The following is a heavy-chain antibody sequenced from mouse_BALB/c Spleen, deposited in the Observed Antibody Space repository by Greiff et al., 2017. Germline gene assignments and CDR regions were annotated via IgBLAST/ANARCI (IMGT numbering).Heavy chain of an antibody. V-gene: IGHV3-2*02. Sequence: EVKLVESGPGLVKPSQSLSLTCTVTGYSITSDYAWNWIRQFPGNKLEWMGYISYSGSTSYNPSLKSRISITRDTSKNQFFLQLNSVTTEDTATYYCARGGYYFDYWGQGTTLTVFS. CDR1: GYSITSDYA. CDR3: ARGGYYFDY. CDR2: ISYSGST. J-gene: IGHJ2*01. D-gene: IGHD1-1*02.